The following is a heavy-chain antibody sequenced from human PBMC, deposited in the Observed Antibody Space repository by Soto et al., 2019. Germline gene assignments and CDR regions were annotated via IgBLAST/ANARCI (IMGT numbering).Heavy chain of an antibody. Sequence: SVKVSCKTSGYTFSNYGITWVRQAPGQPLEWLGWISLYSDGTNYAQKFKGRVSMTTDKSTTTAYMELRSLRSDDTAVYYCARVVQGAEAWFGHWGQGTLATVSP. CDR1: GYTFSNYG. CDR3: ARVVQGAEAWFGH. V-gene: IGHV1-18*01. D-gene: IGHD2-2*01. J-gene: IGHJ5*02. CDR2: ISLYSDGT.